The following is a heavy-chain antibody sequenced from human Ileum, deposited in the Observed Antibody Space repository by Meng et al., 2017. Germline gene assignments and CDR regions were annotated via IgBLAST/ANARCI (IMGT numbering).Heavy chain of an antibody. J-gene: IGHJ5*02. Sequence: QIQWPEQGLGLVQPSGTLSLTCAFSAGSISSRNGLTWVRQAPGKGLEWIGEIYHSGSPNYTPSLKSRVTISVDKSQNQFSLKLNSVTAADTAVYYCARVVGGPASMSGWFDPWGHGTLVTVSS. D-gene: IGHD2-2*01. CDR2: IYHSGSP. CDR3: ARVVGGPASMSGWFDP. V-gene: IGHV4-4*02. CDR1: AGSISSRNG.